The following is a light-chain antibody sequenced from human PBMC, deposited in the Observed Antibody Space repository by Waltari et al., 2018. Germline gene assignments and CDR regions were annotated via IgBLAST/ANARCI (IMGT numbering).Light chain of an antibody. CDR2: GAS. J-gene: IGKJ1*01. Sequence: IVFTHSPGTLSFSPGERATPSCRASQSVSRYLAWYQQKPGQAPRLLIYGASTRATGIPDRFSGSGSGTDFSLTISRLEPEDFAVYFCQHHVSLPATFGQGTKVEIK. CDR1: QSVSRY. V-gene: IGKV3-20*01. CDR3: QHHVSLPAT.